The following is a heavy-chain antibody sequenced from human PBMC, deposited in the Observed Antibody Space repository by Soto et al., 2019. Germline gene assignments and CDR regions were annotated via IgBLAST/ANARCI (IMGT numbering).Heavy chain of an antibody. D-gene: IGHD6-19*01. CDR1: GGSISSYY. CDR2: ISYGGTT. V-gene: IGHV4-59*08. Sequence: QVQLQESGPGLVKPSATLSLTCTVSGGSISSYYWSWIRQPPGRGLEWLGYISYGGTTNYNPALKNRRIISVETSKNQFSLKLSSVTAADTAVDYYASSFAEDEQCGRTSHSFDYWGQGALVTVSS. J-gene: IGHJ4*02. CDR3: ASSFAEDEQCGRTSHSFDY.